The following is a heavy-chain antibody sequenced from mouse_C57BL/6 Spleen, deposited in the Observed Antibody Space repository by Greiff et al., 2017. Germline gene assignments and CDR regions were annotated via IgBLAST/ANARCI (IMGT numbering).Heavy chain of an antibody. CDR3: AKMGYYGYFDV. J-gene: IGHJ1*03. Sequence: VQGVESGPGLVQPSQSLSITCTVSGFSLTSYGVHWVRQSPGKGLEWLGVIWRGGSTDYNAAFMSRLSITKDNSKSQVFFKMNSLQADDTAIYYCAKMGYYGYFDVWGTGTTVTVSS. V-gene: IGHV2-5*01. CDR1: GFSLTSYG. CDR2: IWRGGST. D-gene: IGHD2-2*01.